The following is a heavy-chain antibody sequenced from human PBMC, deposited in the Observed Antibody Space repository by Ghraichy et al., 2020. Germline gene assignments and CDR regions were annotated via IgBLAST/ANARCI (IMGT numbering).Heavy chain of an antibody. CDR3: AKRVVVPAAMGGYFDY. CDR1: GFTFSSYA. V-gene: IGHV3-23*01. D-gene: IGHD2-2*01. CDR2: ISGSGGST. J-gene: IGHJ4*02. Sequence: LSLTCAASGFTFSSYAMSWVCQAPGKGLEWVSAISGSGGSTYYSDSVKGRFTISRDNSKNTLYLQMNRLRAEDTAVYYCAKRVVVPAAMGGYFDYWGQGTLVTVSS.